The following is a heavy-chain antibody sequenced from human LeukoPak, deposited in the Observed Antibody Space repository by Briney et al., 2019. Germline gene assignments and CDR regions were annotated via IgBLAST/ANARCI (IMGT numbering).Heavy chain of an antibody. Sequence: SVKVSCKASGGTFSSYAISWVRQAPGQGLEWMGGIIPIFGTANYAQKFQGRVTITADESTNTAYMELSSLRSEDTAVYYCARMCCGGDFLLDVWGKGTTVTISS. V-gene: IGHV1-69*13. D-gene: IGHD2-21*02. CDR2: IIPIFGTA. J-gene: IGHJ6*04. CDR3: ARMCCGGDFLLDV. CDR1: GGTFSSYA.